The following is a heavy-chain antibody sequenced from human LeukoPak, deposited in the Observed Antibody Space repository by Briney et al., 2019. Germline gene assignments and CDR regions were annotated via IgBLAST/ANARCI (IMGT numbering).Heavy chain of an antibody. CDR3: ARIGNDILTGYLSYYYGMDV. CDR2: ISSSSSYT. V-gene: IGHV3-11*06. Sequence: GGSLRLSCAASGLTFSDYYMSWIRQAPGKGLEWVSYISSSSSYTNYADSVKGRFTISRDNAKNSLYLQMNSLRAEDTAVYYCARIGNDILTGYLSYYYGMDVWGKGTTVTVSS. J-gene: IGHJ6*04. CDR1: GLTFSDYY. D-gene: IGHD3-9*01.